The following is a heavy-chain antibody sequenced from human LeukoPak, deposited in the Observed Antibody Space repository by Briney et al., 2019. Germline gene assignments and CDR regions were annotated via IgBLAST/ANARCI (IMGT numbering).Heavy chain of an antibody. CDR3: AKDTGGNGAYFYAMDV. V-gene: IGHV3-9*01. J-gene: IGHJ6*02. D-gene: IGHD4-23*01. CDR1: GFAFHNYA. CDR2: INWNSDTK. Sequence: GGSLRLSCVRSGFAFHNYAMHWVRRPPGKGLEWVSAINWNSDTKAYADSVKGRFTISRDRARNSLYLQMDSLRPEDTALYYCAKDTGGNGAYFYAMDVWGQGTSVTVSS.